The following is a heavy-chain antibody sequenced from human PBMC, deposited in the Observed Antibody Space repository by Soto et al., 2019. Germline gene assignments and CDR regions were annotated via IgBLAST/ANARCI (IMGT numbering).Heavy chain of an antibody. CDR2: INYRGST. J-gene: IGHJ5*02. CDR1: GGSVSSGYQY. CDR3: ARGQRFSDWFDP. D-gene: IGHD3-3*01. Sequence: PSETLSLTCTVSGGSVSSGYQYWTWIRQPPGKGLEWIGYINYRGSTNFNPSLKSRVTVSVDTSKNHFSLRLSSVTAADTAVYYCARGQRFSDWFDPWGQGTLVTVSS. V-gene: IGHV4-61*03.